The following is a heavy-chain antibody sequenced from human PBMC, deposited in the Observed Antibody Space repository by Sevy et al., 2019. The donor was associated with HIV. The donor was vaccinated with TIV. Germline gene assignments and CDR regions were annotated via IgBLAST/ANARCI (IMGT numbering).Heavy chain of an antibody. J-gene: IGHJ4*02. D-gene: IGHD6-13*01. CDR1: GFTFSSYS. Sequence: GGSLRLSCAASGFTFSSYSMNWVRQAPGKGLEWVSSISSSSSYIYYADSVKGRFTISRDNAKNSLYLQMNSLRAEDTAVYYCASTLAAAGTSPLDYWGQGTLVTVSS. CDR3: ASTLAAAGTSPLDY. CDR2: ISSSSSYI. V-gene: IGHV3-21*01.